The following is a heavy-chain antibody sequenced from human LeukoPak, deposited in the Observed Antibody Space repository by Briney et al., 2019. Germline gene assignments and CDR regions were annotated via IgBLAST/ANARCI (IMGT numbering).Heavy chain of an antibody. CDR1: GFTFDDYA. Sequence: GRSLRLSCAASGFTFDDYAMHWVRQAPGKGLEWVSGISWNSGSIVYADSVKGRFTISRDNAKNSVFLEMNSLRAEDTAVYYCAAGKPTPGHYWGQGTLVTVSS. J-gene: IGHJ4*02. CDR3: AAGKPTPGHY. CDR2: ISWNSGSI. V-gene: IGHV3-9*01.